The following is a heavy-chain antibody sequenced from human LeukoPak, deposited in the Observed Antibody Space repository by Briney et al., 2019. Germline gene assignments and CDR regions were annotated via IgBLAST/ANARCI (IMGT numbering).Heavy chain of an antibody. Sequence: NPSETLSLTCTVSGGSIGSYYWSWIRQPPGKGLEWIGYIYYSGSTNYNPSLKSRVTISVDTSKNQFSLKLTSVTAADTAVYYCACEILTGFYVSDYWGQGTLVTVSS. J-gene: IGHJ4*02. D-gene: IGHD3-9*01. V-gene: IGHV4-59*12. CDR3: ACEILTGFYVSDY. CDR2: IYYSGST. CDR1: GGSIGSYY.